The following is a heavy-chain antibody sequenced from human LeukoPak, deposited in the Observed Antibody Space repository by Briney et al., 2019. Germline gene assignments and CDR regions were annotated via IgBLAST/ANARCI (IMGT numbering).Heavy chain of an antibody. CDR2: IYYSGST. Sequence: SETLSLTCTVSGGSISSSSYYWGWIRQPPGKGLEWIGYIYYSGSTNYNPSLKSRITISVDTSKNQFSLKLSSVTAADTAVYYCARDALGAFDIWGQGTMVTVSS. CDR1: GGSISSSSYY. CDR3: ARDALGAFDI. J-gene: IGHJ3*02. D-gene: IGHD3-16*01. V-gene: IGHV4-61*01.